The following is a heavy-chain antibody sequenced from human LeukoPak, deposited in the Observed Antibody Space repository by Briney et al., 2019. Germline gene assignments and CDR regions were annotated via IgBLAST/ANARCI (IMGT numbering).Heavy chain of an antibody. Sequence: GGSLRLSYAASGFTFDDYGMSWVRQAPGKGLEWVSGINWNGGSTGYADSVKGRFTISRDNAENSLYLQMNSPRAEDTALYYCARYRYYYYYMDVWGKGTTVTVSS. V-gene: IGHV3-20*03. CDR1: GFTFDDYG. CDR2: INWNGGST. J-gene: IGHJ6*03. CDR3: ARYRYYYYYMDV.